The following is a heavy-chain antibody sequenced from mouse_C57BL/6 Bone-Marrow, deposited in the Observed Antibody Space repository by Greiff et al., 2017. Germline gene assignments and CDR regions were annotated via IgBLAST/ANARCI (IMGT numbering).Heavy chain of an antibody. CDR1: GYTFTSYW. V-gene: IGHV1-5*01. CDR3: TKDGGSAKND. D-gene: IGHD1-1*02. J-gene: IGHJ2*01. Sequence: EVQLQQSGTVLVRPGASVKMSCKTSGYTFTSYWMHWVKQRPGQGLEWIGAIYPGNSDTSYNQKFKGKAKLTAVTSPSTAYMELSSLTNEDSAVYYCTKDGGSAKNDWGKGTTLTVSS. CDR2: IYPGNSDT.